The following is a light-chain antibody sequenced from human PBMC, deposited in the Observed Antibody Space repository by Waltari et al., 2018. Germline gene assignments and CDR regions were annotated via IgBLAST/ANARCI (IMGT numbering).Light chain of an antibody. V-gene: IGKV3-20*01. CDR3: QKYVNLPAT. Sequence: EIVLTQYPGTLSLSPGERATLSCRASQSVGKYLAWYQQKPGQAPRLLIYDASTRATGIPDRFSGSGSGTDFSLTISRLEPEDFAVYYCQKYVNLPATFGQGTKVEI. CDR2: DAS. CDR1: QSVGKY. J-gene: IGKJ1*01.